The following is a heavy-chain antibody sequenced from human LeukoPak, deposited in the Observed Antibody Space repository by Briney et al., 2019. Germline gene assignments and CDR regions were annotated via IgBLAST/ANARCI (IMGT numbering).Heavy chain of an antibody. CDR1: GFSFSSYS. V-gene: IGHV3-21*01. D-gene: IGHD6-19*01. CDR2: ISSSSSYI. J-gene: IGHJ3*02. CDR3: ARDPEYSSGWSKRAFDI. Sequence: PGGSLRLSCAASGFSFSSYSMNWVRQAPGKGLEWVSSISSSSSYIYYADSVKGRFTISRDNAKNSLYLQMNSLRAEDTAVYHCARDPEYSSGWSKRAFDIWGQGTMVTVSS.